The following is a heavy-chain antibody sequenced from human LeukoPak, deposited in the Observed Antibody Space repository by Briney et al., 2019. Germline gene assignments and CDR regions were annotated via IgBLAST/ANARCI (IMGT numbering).Heavy chain of an antibody. CDR2: IKQDGSDK. Sequence: GGSLRLSCGASGFTFSIYSMTWVRQAPGKGLEWVANIKQDGSDKYYVDSVKGRFTISRDNAENSLYLQMHSLRAEDTAVYYSARGDPSSWDNYYFDYWGQGTLVTVSS. CDR3: ARGDPSSWDNYYFDY. CDR1: GFTFSIYS. D-gene: IGHD6-13*01. V-gene: IGHV3-7*01. J-gene: IGHJ4*02.